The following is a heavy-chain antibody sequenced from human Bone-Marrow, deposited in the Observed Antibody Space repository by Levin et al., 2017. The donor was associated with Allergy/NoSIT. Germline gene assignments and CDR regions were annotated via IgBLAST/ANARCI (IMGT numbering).Heavy chain of an antibody. V-gene: IGHV3-23*01. CDR3: AKDAQYTITMVQGVYYY. CDR2: ISGSGGST. J-gene: IGHJ4*02. CDR1: GFTFSSYA. Sequence: PGGSLRLSCAASGFTFSSYAMSWVRQAPGKGLEWVSAISGSGGSTYYADSVKGRFTISRDNSKNTLYLQMNSLRAEDTAVYYCAKDAQYTITMVQGVYYYWGQGTLVTVSS. D-gene: IGHD3-10*01.